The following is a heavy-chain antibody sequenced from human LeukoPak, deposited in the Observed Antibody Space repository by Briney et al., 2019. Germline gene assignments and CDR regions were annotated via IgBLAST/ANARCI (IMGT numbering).Heavy chain of an antibody. CDR1: GGSISSYY. D-gene: IGHD4-17*01. J-gene: IGHJ5*02. V-gene: IGHV4-4*07. CDR3: ARGGTTVTPGLLWFDP. Sequence: SETLSLTCIVSGGSISSYYWSWIRQPAGKGLEWIGRIFTSGTSNYNPSLKSRVTISVDTSKNQFSLKLSSVTAADTAVYYCARGGTTVTPGLLWFDPWGQGTLVTVSS. CDR2: IFTSGTS.